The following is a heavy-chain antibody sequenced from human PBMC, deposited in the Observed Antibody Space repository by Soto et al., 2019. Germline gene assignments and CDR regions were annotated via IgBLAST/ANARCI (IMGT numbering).Heavy chain of an antibody. CDR1: GFTFDTYV. J-gene: IGHJ4*02. CDR3: AREGSHRPDMEAYYFDY. V-gene: IGHV3-33*01. CDR2: IWYDGNNE. Sequence: QVQLVESGGGVVQPGRSLRLSCAASGFTFDTYVMHWVRQAPGKGLEWVAVIWYDGNNEFYAESVNGRFTISRDNSKNPLYLQMTRLRVEDTAVYYCAREGSHRPDMEAYYFDYWGQGALVTVSS. D-gene: IGHD3-9*01.